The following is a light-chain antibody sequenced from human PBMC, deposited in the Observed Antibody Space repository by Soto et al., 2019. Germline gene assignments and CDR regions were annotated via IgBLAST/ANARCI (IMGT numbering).Light chain of an antibody. Sequence: IQLTQSPSVLSASIGDRVSISCRASQDIAHNLNWYQQKPGRAPQLLIFEKSTLLFGVPARFSGSGSGTEFTLNISSLQPEDFGSYYCQQSSSHPLFFGGGTRVQIK. V-gene: IGKV1-9*01. CDR3: QQSSSHPLF. J-gene: IGKJ4*01. CDR2: EKS. CDR1: QDIAHN.